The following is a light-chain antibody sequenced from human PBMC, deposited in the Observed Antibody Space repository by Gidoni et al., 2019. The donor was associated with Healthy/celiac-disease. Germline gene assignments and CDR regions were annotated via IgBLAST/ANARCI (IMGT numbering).Light chain of an antibody. CDR3: QQSYSTPYT. V-gene: IGKV1-39*01. Sequence: DIQMTQSPSSLSASVGDRVTITCQASQSSSSYLNWYQQKPGKAPSRFSGSGSGTDFTLTISSLQPEDFATYYCQQSYSTPYTFGQGTKLEIK. J-gene: IGKJ2*01. CDR1: QSSSSY.